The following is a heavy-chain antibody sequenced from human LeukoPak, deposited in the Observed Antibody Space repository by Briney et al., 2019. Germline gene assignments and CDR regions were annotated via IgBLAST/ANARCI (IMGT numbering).Heavy chain of an antibody. CDR1: GGTFSSYA. J-gene: IGHJ4*02. D-gene: IGHD1-14*01. Sequence: GSSVKVSCKXSGGTFSSYAISWVRQAPGQGLEWMGRIIPIFGTANYAQKFQGRVTITTDESTSTAYMGLSSLRSEDTAVYYCARATGTNREYYFDYWGQGTLVTVSS. CDR3: ARATGTNREYYFDY. V-gene: IGHV1-69*05. CDR2: IIPIFGTA.